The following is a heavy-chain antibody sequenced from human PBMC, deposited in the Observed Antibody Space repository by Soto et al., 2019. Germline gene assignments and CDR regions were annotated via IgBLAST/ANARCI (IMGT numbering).Heavy chain of an antibody. CDR2: INAGNGNT. J-gene: IGHJ6*03. CDR1: GYTFTSYA. Sequence: ASVKVSCKASGYTFTSYAMHLVCQAPVQRLEWMGWINAGNGNTKYSQKFQGRVTITRDTSASTAYMELSSLRSEDTAVYYCARVPYDYCYYCYMDVWGKGTTVTGSS. CDR3: ARVPYDYCYYCYMDV. D-gene: IGHD2-8*01. V-gene: IGHV1-3*01.